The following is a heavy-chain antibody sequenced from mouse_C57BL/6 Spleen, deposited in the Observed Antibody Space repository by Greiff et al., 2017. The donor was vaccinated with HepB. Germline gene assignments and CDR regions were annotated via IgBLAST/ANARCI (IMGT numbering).Heavy chain of an antibody. CDR1: GYAFSSYW. V-gene: IGHV1-80*01. J-gene: IGHJ4*01. CDR3: ARGGTTVVATDYYAMDY. Sequence: LQESGAELVKPGASVKISCKASGYAFSSYWMNWVKQRPGKGLEWIGQIYPGDGDTNYNGKFKGKATLTADKSSSTAYMQLSSLTSEDSAVYFCARGGTTVVATDYYAMDYWGQGTSVTVSS. D-gene: IGHD1-1*01. CDR2: IYPGDGDT.